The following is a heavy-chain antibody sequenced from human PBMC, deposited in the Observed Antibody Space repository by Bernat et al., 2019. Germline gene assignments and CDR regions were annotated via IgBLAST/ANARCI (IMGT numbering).Heavy chain of an antibody. D-gene: IGHD4-4*01. V-gene: IGHV3-33*01. J-gene: IGHJ6*03. CDR2: IWYDGGNK. CDR1: GFTLSSYG. CDR3: ARSYYNNHYDYYMDV. Sequence: QVQLVESGGGVVQPGRSLRLSCAASGFTLSSYGMHWVRQAPGKGLEWVAVIWYDGGNKYYADSVKGRFTISRDNSKNTMYLQMNSLRAEDTAVYYFARSYYNNHYDYYMDVWGKGTTVTVSS.